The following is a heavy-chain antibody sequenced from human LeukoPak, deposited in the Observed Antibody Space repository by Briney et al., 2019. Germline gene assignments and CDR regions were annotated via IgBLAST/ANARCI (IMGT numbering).Heavy chain of an antibody. CDR1: GGSISSGDYC. Sequence: SETLSLTCTVSGGSISSGDYCWSWIRHPPGKCLEWIGYIYYSGSTYYHPSLKSRVTISVDTSKNHFSLKLSSVTAADKAVYYCGRVGAVPAATYGMDVWGQGTTVTVSS. V-gene: IGHV4-30-4*01. CDR2: IYYSGST. D-gene: IGHD2-2*01. CDR3: GRVGAVPAATYGMDV. J-gene: IGHJ6*02.